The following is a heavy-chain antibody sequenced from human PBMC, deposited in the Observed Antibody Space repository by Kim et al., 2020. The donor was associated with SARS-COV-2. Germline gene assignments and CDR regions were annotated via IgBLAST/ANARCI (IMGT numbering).Heavy chain of an antibody. CDR3: AKESKWFGVEN. Sequence: GGSLRLSCAASGFTFDDYAMHWVRQAPGKGLEWVSGISWNSGSIGYADSVKGRFTISRDNAKNSLYLQMNSLRAEDTALYYCAKESKWFGVENWGQGTL. V-gene: IGHV3-9*01. CDR1: GFTFDDYA. J-gene: IGHJ4*02. D-gene: IGHD3-10*01. CDR2: ISWNSGSI.